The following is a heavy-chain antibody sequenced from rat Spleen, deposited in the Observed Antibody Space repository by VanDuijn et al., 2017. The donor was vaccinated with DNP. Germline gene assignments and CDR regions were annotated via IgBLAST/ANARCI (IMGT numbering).Heavy chain of an antibody. CDR3: ARHRTIMPYYYSMDA. D-gene: IGHD1-12*01. CDR1: GFTFSNYG. J-gene: IGHJ4*01. V-gene: IGHV5-25*01. Sequence: EVQLVESGGGLVQPGRSMKLSCAASGFTFSNYGMAWVRQAPKKGLEWVAYINFDGGSTYYRDPVKGRFTISRDNAKSTLYLQMDSLRSEDTATYYCARHRTIMPYYYSMDAWGQGASVTVSS. CDR2: INFDGGST.